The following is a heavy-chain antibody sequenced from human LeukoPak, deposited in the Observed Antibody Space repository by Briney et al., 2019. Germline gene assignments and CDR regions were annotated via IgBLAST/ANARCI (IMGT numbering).Heavy chain of an antibody. Sequence: GASVTVSCKASGYTFTSYYMHWVRQAPGQGLEWMGIINPSGGSTSYAQKFQGRVTMTRDMSTSTVYMELSSLRSEDTAVYYCARDPLVGATEVVFDYWGQGTLVTVSS. J-gene: IGHJ4*02. V-gene: IGHV1-46*01. D-gene: IGHD1-26*01. CDR3: ARDPLVGATEVVFDY. CDR1: GYTFTSYY. CDR2: INPSGGST.